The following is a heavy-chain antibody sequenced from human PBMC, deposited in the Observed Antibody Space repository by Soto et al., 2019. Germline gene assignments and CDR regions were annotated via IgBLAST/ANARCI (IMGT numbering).Heavy chain of an antibody. V-gene: IGHV3-30*18. J-gene: IGHJ4*02. CDR3: AKVGLYQTLDY. CDR1: GFTFKSYG. D-gene: IGHD2-2*01. CDR2: ISYDGNNK. Sequence: QVQLVESGGGVVQPGRSLRLSCAASGFTFKSYGMHWVRQAPGKGLEWVAVISYDGNNKYYADSVKGRFTISRDIPKNTQYLQLNSLRAEDTAVYYCAKVGLYQTLDYWGQGTLGTESS.